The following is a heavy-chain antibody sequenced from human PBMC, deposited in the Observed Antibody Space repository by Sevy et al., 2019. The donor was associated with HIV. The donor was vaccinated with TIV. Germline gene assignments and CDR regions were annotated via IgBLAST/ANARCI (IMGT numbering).Heavy chain of an antibody. Sequence: SETLSLTCTVSGGSISSGADSWNWIRQPPGKGLEWIGYIYHTGNTYYNPSLKSRVTISVDRSKNQFSLKMSSVTAADTAVYYCARDGGTLTTSGFFDYWGQGSLVTVSS. CDR2: IYHTGNT. J-gene: IGHJ4*02. CDR1: GGSISSGADS. CDR3: ARDGGTLTTSGFFDY. V-gene: IGHV4-30-2*01. D-gene: IGHD4-17*01.